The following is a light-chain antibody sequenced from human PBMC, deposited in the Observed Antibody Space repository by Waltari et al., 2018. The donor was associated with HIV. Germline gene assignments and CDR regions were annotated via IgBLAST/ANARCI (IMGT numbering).Light chain of an antibody. CDR3: SSYTSSSTLWV. Sequence: QSALTKPASVSGSPGQSITISCTGTSSDVGGYNYVAWYQQNPGKAPKLMIYDVSNRPSGVSNRFSGSKSGNTASLTISGLQAEDEADYYCSSYTSSSTLWVFGGGTKLTVL. CDR1: SSDVGGYNY. CDR2: DVS. J-gene: IGLJ3*02. V-gene: IGLV2-14*03.